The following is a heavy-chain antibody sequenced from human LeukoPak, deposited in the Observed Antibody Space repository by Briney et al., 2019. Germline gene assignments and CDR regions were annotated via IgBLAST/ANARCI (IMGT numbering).Heavy chain of an antibody. Sequence: ASVKVSCKTSGYTFNTYGISWVRQASGQGPEWMGWISGYNGKTNYAQKLQGRVTMTTDTSTSTAYMELRSLRSDDTAVYYCARDLGSGTFYSDYWGQGTLVTVSS. D-gene: IGHD1-26*01. CDR2: ISGYNGKT. CDR3: ARDLGSGTFYSDY. V-gene: IGHV1-18*01. CDR1: GYTFNTYG. J-gene: IGHJ4*02.